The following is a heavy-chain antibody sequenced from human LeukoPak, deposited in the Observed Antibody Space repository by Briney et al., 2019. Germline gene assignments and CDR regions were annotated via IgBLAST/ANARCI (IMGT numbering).Heavy chain of an antibody. J-gene: IGHJ3*02. V-gene: IGHV2-5*01. Sequence: SGPTLVKPTQTLTLTCTFSGFSLSTSGVGVGWIRQPPGKTLEWLALIYWNDDKRYSPSLKSRLTITKDTSKNQVVLTMTNMDPVDTATYYCAHYYDEMAFDIWGQGTMVTVSS. CDR3: AHYYDEMAFDI. CDR1: GFSLSTSGVG. D-gene: IGHD3-22*01. CDR2: IYWNDDK.